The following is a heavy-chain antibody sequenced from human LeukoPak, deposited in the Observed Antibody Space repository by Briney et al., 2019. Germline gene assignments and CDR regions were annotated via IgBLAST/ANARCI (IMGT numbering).Heavy chain of an antibody. CDR1: GFTFSSYE. J-gene: IGHJ4*02. CDR2: ISSSGSTI. D-gene: IGHD3-10*01. V-gene: IGHV3-48*03. Sequence: GGSLRLSCAASGFTFSSYEMNWVRQAPGKGLEWVSYISSSGSTIYYADSVKGRLTISRDNAKNSLYLQMNSLRAEDTAVYYCAREGVPFDYWGQGTLVTVSS. CDR3: AREGVPFDY.